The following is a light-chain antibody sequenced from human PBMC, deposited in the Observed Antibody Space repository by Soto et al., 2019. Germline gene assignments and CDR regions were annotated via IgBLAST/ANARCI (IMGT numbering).Light chain of an antibody. Sequence: DIQMTQSPSTLSASVGDRVTITCRASQSISSWLAWYQQKPGKAPKFLIYDASSLESGVPSRFSGSGSGTEFTLTISSLQPDDFATYYCQEYSSYSPAFGQGTKVDIK. J-gene: IGKJ1*01. CDR3: QEYSSYSPA. CDR2: DAS. CDR1: QSISSW. V-gene: IGKV1-5*01.